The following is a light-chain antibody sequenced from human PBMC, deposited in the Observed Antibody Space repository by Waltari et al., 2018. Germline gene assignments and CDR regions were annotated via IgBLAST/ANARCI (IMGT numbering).Light chain of an antibody. CDR3: CSYAGSYTLV. J-gene: IGLJ2*01. CDR2: DKN. V-gene: IGLV3-19*01. Sequence: SSELTQDPAVSVAMGQTVRITCQGNSLRSYYASWYQQRPGQAPILVIYDKNNRPSGVPDRFSGSKSGNTASLTISGLQAEDEADYYCCSYAGSYTLVFGGGTKLTVL. CDR1: SLRSYY.